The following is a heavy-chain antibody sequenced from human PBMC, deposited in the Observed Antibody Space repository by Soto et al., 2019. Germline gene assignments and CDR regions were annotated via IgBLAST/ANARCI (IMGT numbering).Heavy chain of an antibody. CDR1: GFRFSSYW. J-gene: IGHJ5*02. CDR2: INSDGSST. Sequence: HPGGPLRLSCAASGFRFSSYWMHWVRQAPGKGLVWVSRINSDGSSTSYADSVKGRFTISRDNAKNTLYLQMNSLRAEDTAVYYSARDWPLGRSGWYCVDPWGQGTLVTVSS. D-gene: IGHD6-19*01. V-gene: IGHV3-74*01. CDR3: ARDWPLGRSGWYCVDP.